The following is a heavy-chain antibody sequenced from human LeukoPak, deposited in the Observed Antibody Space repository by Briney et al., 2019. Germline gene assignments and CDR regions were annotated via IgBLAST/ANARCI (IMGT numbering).Heavy chain of an antibody. CDR1: GGSISSGSYY. D-gene: IGHD3-3*01. V-gene: IGHV4-61*02. CDR2: IYTSGST. Sequence: SQTLSLTCTVSGGSISSGSYYWSWVRQPAGKGLEWIGRIYTSGSTNYNPSLKSRVTISVDTSKNQFSPKLSSVTAADTAVYYCARASITIFGVAYGMDVWGQGTTVTVSS. J-gene: IGHJ6*02. CDR3: ARASITIFGVAYGMDV.